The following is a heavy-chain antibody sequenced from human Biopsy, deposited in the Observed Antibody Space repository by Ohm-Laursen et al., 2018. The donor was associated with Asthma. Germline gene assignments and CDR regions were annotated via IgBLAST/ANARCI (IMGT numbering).Heavy chain of an antibody. CDR3: ARAPQPQNYGSGNAQYGLDV. Sequence: SLRLSCAASGFTFSTYGMHWVRQAPGKGLEWVAVISYDGFNKDYGDSVKGRFTISRDNSKNTLYLQMNSLTPDDTAVYYCARAPQPQNYGSGNAQYGLDVWGQGTTVTVSS. D-gene: IGHD3-10*01. J-gene: IGHJ6*02. V-gene: IGHV3-30*03. CDR2: ISYDGFNK. CDR1: GFTFSTYG.